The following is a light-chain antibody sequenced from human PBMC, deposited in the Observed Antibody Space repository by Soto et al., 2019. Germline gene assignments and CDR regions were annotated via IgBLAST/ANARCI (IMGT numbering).Light chain of an antibody. CDR3: QQYENLPT. V-gene: IGKV1-5*03. Sequence: DIQMTQSPSTLSASVGDRVTITCRASQSIKNWLAWYQQKPGEAPKLLIYKASTLESGVPSRFSGSGSGTEFTLTISSLQPDDFGTYYCQQYENLPTFGQGTRLEIK. CDR2: KAS. J-gene: IGKJ5*01. CDR1: QSIKNW.